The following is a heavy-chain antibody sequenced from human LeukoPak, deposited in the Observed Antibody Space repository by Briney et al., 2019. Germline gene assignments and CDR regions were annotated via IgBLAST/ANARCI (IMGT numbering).Heavy chain of an antibody. Sequence: GGSLRLSCAASGFTFDDYTMHWVRQAPGKGLEWVSLISWDGGSTYYADSVKGRFTISRDNSKNSLYLQMNSLRTEDTALYYCAKDSGRKGYYYYMDVWGKGTTVTVSS. V-gene: IGHV3-43*01. CDR1: GFTFDDYT. D-gene: IGHD3-10*01. J-gene: IGHJ6*03. CDR3: AKDSGRKGYYYYMDV. CDR2: ISWDGGST.